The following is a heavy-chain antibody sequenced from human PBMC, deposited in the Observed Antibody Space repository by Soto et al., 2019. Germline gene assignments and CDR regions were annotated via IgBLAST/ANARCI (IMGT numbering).Heavy chain of an antibody. CDR3: ARRRDLAYCGGDCSFFDY. CDR2: IYYSGST. D-gene: IGHD2-21*02. V-gene: IGHV4-59*08. J-gene: IGHJ4*02. Sequence: SETLSLTCNVSAGSITTDYWSWIRQAPGKGLEWIGYIYYSGSTNYNPSLKSRVTISVDTSKNQFSLKLSSVTAADTAVYYCARRRDLAYCGGDCSFFDYWGQGTLVTVSS. CDR1: AGSITTDY.